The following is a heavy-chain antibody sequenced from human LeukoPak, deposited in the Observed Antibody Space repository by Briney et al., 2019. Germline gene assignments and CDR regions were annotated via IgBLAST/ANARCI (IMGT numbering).Heavy chain of an antibody. V-gene: IGHV3-23*01. J-gene: IGHJ5*02. CDR2: ISESGDDT. CDR1: GFTFSNYV. Sequence: TGGSLGLSCTGSGFTFSNYVMSWVRQAPGKRREWVSGISESGDDTDYADSVKGRFTISRDNSKNTLFLQMNILRVEDTAVYYCAREGPMVRGVIITSGFDPWGRGTLVTVSS. D-gene: IGHD3-10*01. CDR3: AREGPMVRGVIITSGFDP.